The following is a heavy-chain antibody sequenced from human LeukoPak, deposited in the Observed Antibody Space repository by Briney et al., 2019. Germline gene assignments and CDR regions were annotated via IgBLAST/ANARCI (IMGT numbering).Heavy chain of an antibody. J-gene: IGHJ4*02. CDR3: ARDLSGGVACYFDY. CDR2: ISVYKGKT. V-gene: IGHV1-18*01. Sequence: GASVKVSCKASGYTFTSYGISWVRQAPGQGLEWMGWISVYKGKTIYAKKVQGRVTITVDTTTSKAYMELRRLRSDDTAVYYCARDLSGGVACYFDYWGQGTLVTVSS. D-gene: IGHD3-3*01. CDR1: GYTFTSYG.